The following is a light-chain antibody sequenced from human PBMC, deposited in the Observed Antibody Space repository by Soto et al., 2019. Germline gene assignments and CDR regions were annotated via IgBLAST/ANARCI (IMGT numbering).Light chain of an antibody. CDR1: SSDVGSYNL. Sequence: QSALTQPASVSGSPGQSITISCTGTSSDVGSYNLVSWYQQHPGKAPKLMIYEGSKRPSGVSNRFSGSKSGNTASLTISGLQPDEEADDYCCSYAGSSTPLVFGGGTKLTVL. CDR3: CSYAGSSTPLV. CDR2: EGS. V-gene: IGLV2-23*01. J-gene: IGLJ2*01.